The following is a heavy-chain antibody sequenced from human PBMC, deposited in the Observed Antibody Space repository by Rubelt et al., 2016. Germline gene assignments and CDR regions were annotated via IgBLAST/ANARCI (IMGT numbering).Heavy chain of an antibody. D-gene: IGHD6-13*01. CDR1: GFTFSSYS. CDR3: TRGSPLGYSWSGWFDP. CDR2: ISSTSSTI. V-gene: IGHV3-48*02. Sequence: EVQLVESGGGLVQPGWSLRLSCAASGFTFSSYSMNWVRQAPGKGLEWVAYISSTSSTIYYADSVKGRFTISRESARNALFRQMNSLRDEDTAVYDCTRGSPLGYSWSGWFDPWGQGTLVTVSA. J-gene: IGHJ5*02.